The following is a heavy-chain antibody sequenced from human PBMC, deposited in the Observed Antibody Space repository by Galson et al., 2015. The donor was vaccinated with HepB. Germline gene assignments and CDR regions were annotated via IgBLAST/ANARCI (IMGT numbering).Heavy chain of an antibody. V-gene: IGHV1-69*13. J-gene: IGHJ4*02. CDR1: GGTFSSYA. D-gene: IGHD3-10*01. Sequence: SVKVSCKASGGTFSSYAISWVRQAPGQGLEWMGGIIPMFGKANYAQKLQGRVTITADESTSTAYMELSSLRSGDTAVYYCARGYGSGSFYYHYWGQGTLVIVSS. CDR3: ARGYGSGSFYYHY. CDR2: IIPMFGKA.